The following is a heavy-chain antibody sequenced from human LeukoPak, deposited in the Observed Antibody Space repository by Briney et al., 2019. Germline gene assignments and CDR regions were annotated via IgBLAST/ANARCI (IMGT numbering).Heavy chain of an antibody. CDR2: IYSDGSRT. J-gene: IGHJ3*02. V-gene: IGHV3-74*01. D-gene: IGHD3-10*01. CDR3: ARSGAGGAFDM. Sequence: GGSLRLSCAASGFPFSSYWMHWVRHAPGKGLLWVSRIYSDGSRTTYADSVKGRFTISGDNAKNTLFLQMNSLTAEDTAVYYCARSGAGGAFDMWGRGTMVTVSS. CDR1: GFPFSSYW.